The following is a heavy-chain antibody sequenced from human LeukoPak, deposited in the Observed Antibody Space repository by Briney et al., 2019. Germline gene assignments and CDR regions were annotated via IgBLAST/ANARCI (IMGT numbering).Heavy chain of an antibody. V-gene: IGHV5-51*01. J-gene: IGHJ4*02. D-gene: IGHD6-19*01. CDR3: ARQSIRAVAAQYFDY. CDR1: GYSFTNYW. Sequence: GESLKISCKGAGYSFTNYWIGWVRQMPGKGPEWMGIIYPGDSDTRYSPSFQGQVTISADKSISTAYLQWSSLKASDTAMYYCARQSIRAVAAQYFDYWGQGTLVTVSS. CDR2: IYPGDSDT.